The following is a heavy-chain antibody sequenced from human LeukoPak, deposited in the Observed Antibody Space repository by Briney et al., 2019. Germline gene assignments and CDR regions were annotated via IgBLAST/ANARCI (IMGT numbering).Heavy chain of an antibody. CDR1: GFTVSSNY. CDR2: IYSGGST. J-gene: IGHJ4*02. Sequence: PGGSLRLSCAASGFTVSSNYMSWVRQAPGKGLEWVSVIYSGGSTYYADSVKGRFTISRDNSKNTLYLQMNSLRAEDTAVYYCARDRDGYSSSWSPPFDYWGQGTLVTVSS. D-gene: IGHD6-13*01. V-gene: IGHV3-66*01. CDR3: ARDRDGYSSSWSPPFDY.